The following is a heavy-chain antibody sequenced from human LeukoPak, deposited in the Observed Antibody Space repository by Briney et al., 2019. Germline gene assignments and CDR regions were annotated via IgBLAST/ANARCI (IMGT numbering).Heavy chain of an antibody. CDR1: GFTFSTYG. CDR3: AKDHVTWGNRYFDR. Sequence: GGSLRLSCAASGFTFSTYGMHWVRQAPGKGLEWVAFIGHDATKTYYADSVQGRFTISRDNSKHTLYLEMNSLSGEDTALYYCAKDHVTWGNRYFDRWGQGTLGTVSS. D-gene: IGHD3-16*01. V-gene: IGHV3-30*02. J-gene: IGHJ4*02. CDR2: IGHDATKT.